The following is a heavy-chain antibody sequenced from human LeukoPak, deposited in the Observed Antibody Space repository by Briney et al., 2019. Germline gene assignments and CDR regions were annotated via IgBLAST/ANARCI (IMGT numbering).Heavy chain of an antibody. J-gene: IGHJ4*02. Sequence: NPPQTLSLTCTVSGGSISSGDYYWSWIRQPPGKGLEWIGYIYYSGSTYYNPSLKRRVTISVDTSKNQFSLKLSSVTAADTAVYYCARSTYYYDSSASPEFDYWGQGALVSVSS. V-gene: IGHV4-30-4*01. CDR3: ARSTYYYDSSASPEFDY. CDR2: IYYSGST. CDR1: GGSISSGDYY. D-gene: IGHD3-22*01.